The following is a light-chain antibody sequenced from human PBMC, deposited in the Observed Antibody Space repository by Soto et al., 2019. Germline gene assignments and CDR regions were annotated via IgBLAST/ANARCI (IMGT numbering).Light chain of an antibody. CDR1: QRVISDY. Sequence: MVLTQSPGTLSLSPGERASLSCRASQRVISDYLAWYQQKPGQAPRLLIYGASNRTTGIPDRFSGSGSVTDFTLPISRLEPEDFAVYYCQQYGSSPLFTFGPGTTLEIK. J-gene: IGKJ3*01. CDR3: QQYGSSPLFT. CDR2: GAS. V-gene: IGKV3-20*01.